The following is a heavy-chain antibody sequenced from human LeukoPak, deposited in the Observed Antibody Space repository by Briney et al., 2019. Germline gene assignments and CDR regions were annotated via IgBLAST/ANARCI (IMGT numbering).Heavy chain of an antibody. CDR3: ARDPQSYSSGSRFDY. CDR1: GGTFSSYA. Sequence: SVKVSCKASGGTFSSYAISWVRQAPGQGLEWMGRINPIFGIANYAQKFQGRVTITADKSTSTAYMELSSLRSEGTAVYYCARDPQSYSSGSRFDYWGQGTLVTVSS. J-gene: IGHJ4*02. CDR2: INPIFGIA. D-gene: IGHD6-19*01. V-gene: IGHV1-69*04.